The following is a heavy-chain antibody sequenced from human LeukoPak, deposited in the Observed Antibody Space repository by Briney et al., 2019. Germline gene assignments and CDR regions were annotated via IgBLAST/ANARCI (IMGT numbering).Heavy chain of an antibody. CDR1: GFTFSSYA. V-gene: IGHV3-23*01. D-gene: IGHD3-9*01. J-gene: IGHJ4*02. CDR3: AKDAYYDILTGHYYFDY. Sequence: SGGSLRLSCAASGFTFSSYAMSWVRQAPGKGLEWVSAISGSGGSTYYADSVKGRFTISRDNSKNTLCLQMNSLRAEDTAVYYCAKDAYYDILTGHYYFDYWGQGTLVTVSS. CDR2: ISGSGGST.